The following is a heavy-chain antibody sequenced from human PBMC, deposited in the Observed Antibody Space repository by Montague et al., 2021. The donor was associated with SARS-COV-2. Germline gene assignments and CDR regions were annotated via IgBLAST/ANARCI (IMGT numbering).Heavy chain of an antibody. Sequence: SETLSLTCAVYGGSFSGYYWSWICQPPGKGLEWIGEINHSGSTNYNPSLKSRVTISVDTSKNQFSLKLSSVTAADTAVYYCARGILLRYFDWTYYYYGMDVWGQGTTVTVS. V-gene: IGHV4-34*01. J-gene: IGHJ6*02. CDR2: INHSGST. CDR3: ARGILLRYFDWTYYYYGMDV. CDR1: GGSFSGYY. D-gene: IGHD3-9*01.